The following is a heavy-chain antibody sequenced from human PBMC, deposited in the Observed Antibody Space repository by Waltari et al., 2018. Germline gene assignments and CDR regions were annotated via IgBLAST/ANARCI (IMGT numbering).Heavy chain of an antibody. V-gene: IGHV1-69*01. CDR3: ARGTYSSSWYAPDY. Sequence: QVQLVQSGAEVKKPGSSVKVSCKASGGTFSSYAISWVRQAPGQGLEWMGGSIPIFGTANYAQKFQGRVTITADESTSTAYMELSSLRSEDTAVYYCARGTYSSSWYAPDYWGQGTLVTVSS. J-gene: IGHJ4*02. D-gene: IGHD6-13*01. CDR1: GGTFSSYA. CDR2: SIPIFGTA.